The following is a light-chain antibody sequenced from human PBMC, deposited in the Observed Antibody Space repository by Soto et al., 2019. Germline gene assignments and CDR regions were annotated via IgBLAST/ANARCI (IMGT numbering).Light chain of an antibody. CDR3: CSYAGTYTWI. CDR1: SNNVGGYNY. Sequence: QSALTQPRSVSGSPGQSVTISCTGASNNVGGYNYVSWYQHHPGKVPQLIIYDVTKRPSGVPERFSGSKSGNTASLTISGLQVEDEADYYCCSYAGTYTWIFGGGTKLTVL. CDR2: DVT. J-gene: IGLJ2*01. V-gene: IGLV2-11*01.